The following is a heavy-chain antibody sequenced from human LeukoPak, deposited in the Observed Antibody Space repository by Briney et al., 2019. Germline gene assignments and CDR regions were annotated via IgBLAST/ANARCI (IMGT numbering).Heavy chain of an antibody. CDR3: ARVIPEYYYDISGFDY. CDR1: GGSISSYY. CDR2: IYYSGST. J-gene: IGHJ4*02. D-gene: IGHD3-22*01. V-gene: IGHV4-59*01. Sequence: SESLSLTCTVSGGSISSYYWSWIRQPPGKGLEWIGYIYYSGSTNYNPSLMSRITISVDTSKNQFSLKLSSVTAADTAVYYCARVIPEYYYDISGFDYWGQGTLVTVSS.